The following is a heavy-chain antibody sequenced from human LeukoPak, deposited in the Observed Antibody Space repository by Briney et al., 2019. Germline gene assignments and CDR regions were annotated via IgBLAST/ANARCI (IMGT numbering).Heavy chain of an antibody. J-gene: IGHJ6*02. Sequence: GSSVKVSCKASGGTFSSYAISWVRQAPGQGLEWMGGIIPIFGTASYAQKFQGRVTITADESTSTAYMELSSLRSEDTAVYYCARAGREVNSYLYQLPDYYYYGMDVWGQGTMVTVFS. CDR1: GGTFSSYA. D-gene: IGHD2-2*01. CDR3: ARAGREVNSYLYQLPDYYYYGMDV. V-gene: IGHV1-69*01. CDR2: IIPIFGTA.